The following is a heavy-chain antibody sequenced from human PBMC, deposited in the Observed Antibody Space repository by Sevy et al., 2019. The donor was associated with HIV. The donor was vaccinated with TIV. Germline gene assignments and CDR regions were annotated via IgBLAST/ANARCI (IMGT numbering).Heavy chain of an antibody. CDR3: ARVPRYDEPYYFDY. D-gene: IGHD3-3*01. J-gene: IGHJ4*02. CDR1: GFSLINYA. CDR2: IYTGGGT. Sequence: GGSLRLSCKGTGFSLINYAIHWVRQAPGKGLEWVSSIYTGGGTYYADSVKGRFTISRDNSKNTLYLQMNSLSAEDTAFYYCARVPRYDEPYYFDYWGQGALVTVSS. V-gene: IGHV3-53*01.